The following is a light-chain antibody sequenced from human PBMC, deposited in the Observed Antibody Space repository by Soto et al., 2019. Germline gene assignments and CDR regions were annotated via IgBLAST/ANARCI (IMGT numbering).Light chain of an antibody. CDR2: GAS. J-gene: IGKJ1*01. Sequence: EIVLTQSPGTLSLSPGERATLSCRASQSVINSYLAWYQHKAGQAPRLLIYGASSRATGIPDRFSGSGSGTDFTLTISRLEPEDFAVCYCQQYGISPWTFGPGTKVEIK. CDR3: QQYGISPWT. V-gene: IGKV3-20*01. CDR1: QSVINSY.